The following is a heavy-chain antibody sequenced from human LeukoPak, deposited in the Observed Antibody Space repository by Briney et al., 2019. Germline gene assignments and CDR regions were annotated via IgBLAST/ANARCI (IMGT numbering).Heavy chain of an antibody. CDR1: GGSISSYF. V-gene: IGHV4-4*07. J-gene: IGHJ4*02. CDR3: AREAGSERYFDS. Sequence: SETLPLTCTVSGGSISSYFWSWIRQPAGKGLEWIGRIYTSGNTNYNHTLQSRVTMSIDTSKNQSSLNVTSVTAADTAVYYCAREAGSERYFDSWGQGILVTVSS. CDR2: IYTSGNT.